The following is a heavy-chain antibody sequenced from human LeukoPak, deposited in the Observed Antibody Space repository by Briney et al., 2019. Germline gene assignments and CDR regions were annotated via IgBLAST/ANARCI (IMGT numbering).Heavy chain of an antibody. CDR3: ARDKGDYGDYYWFDP. J-gene: IGHJ5*02. V-gene: IGHV1-69*05. D-gene: IGHD4-17*01. Sequence: ASVKVSCKASGGTFSSYAITWVRQAPGQGLEWIGGIIPVFQTPNYAQNFRGRVTITTDESTRTAYMELSSLRSEDTAVYYCARDKGDYGDYYWFDPWGQGTLVTVSS. CDR1: GGTFSSYA. CDR2: IIPVFQTP.